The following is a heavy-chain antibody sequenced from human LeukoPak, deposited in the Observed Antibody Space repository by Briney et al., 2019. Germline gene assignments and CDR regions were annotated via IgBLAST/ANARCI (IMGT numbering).Heavy chain of an antibody. J-gene: IGHJ4*02. CDR1: GGSFSGYY. CDR2: INHSGST. D-gene: IGHD6-13*01. V-gene: IGHV4-34*01. Sequence: SETLSLTCAVYGGSFSGYYWSWIRQPPGKGLEWIGEINHSGSTNYNPSLKSRVTISVDTSKNQFSLKLSSVTAADTAVYYYASSGIAALGPHYWGQGTLVTVSS. CDR3: ASSGIAALGPHY.